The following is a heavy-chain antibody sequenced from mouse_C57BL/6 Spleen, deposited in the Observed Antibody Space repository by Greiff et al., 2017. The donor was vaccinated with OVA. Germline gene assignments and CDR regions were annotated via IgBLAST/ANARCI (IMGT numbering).Heavy chain of an antibody. J-gene: IGHJ4*01. Sequence: QVHVKQSGAELVRPGASVTLSCKASGYTFTDYEMHWVKQTPVHGLEWIGAIDPETGGTAYNQKFKGKAILTADKSPSTAYMELRSLTSEDSAVYYCTRAHYYGSSYPYYYAMDYWGQGTSVTVSS. CDR2: IDPETGGT. CDR3: TRAHYYGSSYPYYYAMDY. CDR1: GYTFTDYE. D-gene: IGHD1-1*01. V-gene: IGHV1-15*01.